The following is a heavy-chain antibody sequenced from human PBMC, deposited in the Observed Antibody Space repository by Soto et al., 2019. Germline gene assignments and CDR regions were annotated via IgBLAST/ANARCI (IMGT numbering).Heavy chain of an antibody. V-gene: IGHV1-18*04. D-gene: IGHD3-3*01. CDR2: ISAHNGDT. Sequence: ASVKVSFKTSGYTFTAYGLSWVRQAPGQGLQWMGWISAHNGDTNYAPKFQGRVTMTTDTSTSAAFMELRSLTSDDTAVYFCARPDFWSGYAFDYWGQGTLVT. CDR1: GYTFTAYG. J-gene: IGHJ4*02. CDR3: ARPDFWSGYAFDY.